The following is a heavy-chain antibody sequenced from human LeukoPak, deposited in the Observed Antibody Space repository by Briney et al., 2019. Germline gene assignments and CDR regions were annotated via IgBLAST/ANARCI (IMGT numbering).Heavy chain of an antibody. J-gene: IGHJ4*02. D-gene: IGHD1-26*01. CDR2: IYYSGSI. V-gene: IGHV4-39*01. Sequence: PSETLSLTCTVSGGSISSSSYYWGWIRQPPGKGLEWIGSIYYSGSIYYNPSLKSRITISVDTSKNQFSLKLSSVTAADTAVYYCARLYSGSYYQDYWGQGTLVTVSS. CDR3: ARLYSGSYYQDY. CDR1: GGSISSSSYY.